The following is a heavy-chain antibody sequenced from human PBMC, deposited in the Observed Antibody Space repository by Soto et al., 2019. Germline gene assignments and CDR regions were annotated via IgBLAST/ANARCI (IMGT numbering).Heavy chain of an antibody. CDR1: GGTFSSYA. Sequence: EASVKLSCKASGGTFSSYAISWVRQAPGQGLEWMGGIIPIFGTANYAQKFQGRVTITADESTSTAYMELSSLRSEDTAVYYCARDLPDGDDILTGVLAFDIWGQGTMVTVSS. D-gene: IGHD3-9*01. J-gene: IGHJ3*02. CDR3: ARDLPDGDDILTGVLAFDI. CDR2: IIPIFGTA. V-gene: IGHV1-69*13.